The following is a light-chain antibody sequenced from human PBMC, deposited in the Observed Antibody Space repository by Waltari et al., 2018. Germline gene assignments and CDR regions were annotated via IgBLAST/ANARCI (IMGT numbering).Light chain of an antibody. J-gene: IGKJ5*01. Sequence: EIVMTQSPATLSVSPGDTATLSCRASQFVSINLDWYQKEPGQAPRLLIYGASTRATGIPARFSGSGSGTEFTLTISILQSEDFAFYYCQQYNNWPPFTFGRGTRLESK. CDR2: GAS. V-gene: IGKV3-15*01. CDR3: QQYNNWPPFT. CDR1: QFVSIN.